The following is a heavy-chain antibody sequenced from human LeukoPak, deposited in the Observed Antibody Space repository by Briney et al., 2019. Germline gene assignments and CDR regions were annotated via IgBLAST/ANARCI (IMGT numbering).Heavy chain of an antibody. Sequence: PGGSLRLSCAASGFTVSSNYMSWVRQAPGKGLEWVSVIYSGGSTYYADSVKGRFTISRDNSKNTLYLQMNSLRAEDTAVYYCARDEIDDMGISSGYYVYWGQGTLVTVSS. J-gene: IGHJ4*02. CDR1: GFTVSSNY. D-gene: IGHD3-22*01. V-gene: IGHV3-53*01. CDR2: IYSGGST. CDR3: ARDEIDDMGISSGYYVY.